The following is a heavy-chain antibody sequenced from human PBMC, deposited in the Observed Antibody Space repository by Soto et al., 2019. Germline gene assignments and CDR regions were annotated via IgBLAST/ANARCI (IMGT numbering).Heavy chain of an antibody. Sequence: SQTLSLTCAISGDSGASNCAAWNGIRQSPSRGLEWLGRTYYRSKWYNDYAVSVKSRITINPDTSKNQFSLQLNSVTPEDTAVYYCARSMASDYYYSYGMDVSGQGTTVTVSS. CDR3: ARSMASDYYYSYGMDV. V-gene: IGHV6-1*01. CDR2: TYYRSKWYN. CDR1: GDSGASNCAA. J-gene: IGHJ6*02. D-gene: IGHD3-10*01.